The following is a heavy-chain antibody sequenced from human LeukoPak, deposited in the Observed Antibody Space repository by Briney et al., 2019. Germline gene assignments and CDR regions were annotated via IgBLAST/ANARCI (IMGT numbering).Heavy chain of an antibody. D-gene: IGHD3-3*01. V-gene: IGHV1-69*05. CDR2: IIPIFGTA. Sequence: SVKVSCKASGGTFSSYAISWVRQAPGQGREWMGRIIPIFGTANYAQKFQGRVTITTDESTSTAYMELSSLRSEDTAVYYCARDRTDFWSGYYEGNWFDPWGQGTLVTVSS. J-gene: IGHJ5*02. CDR1: GGTFSSYA. CDR3: ARDRTDFWSGYYEGNWFDP.